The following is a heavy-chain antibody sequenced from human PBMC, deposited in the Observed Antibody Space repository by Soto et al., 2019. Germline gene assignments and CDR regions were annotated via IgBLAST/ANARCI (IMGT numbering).Heavy chain of an antibody. CDR2: ISSNGGST. CDR1: GFTFSSYA. Sequence: GGSLRLSCSASGFTFSSYAMHWVRQAPGKGLEYVSAISSNGGSTYYADSVKGRFTISRDNSKNTLYLQMSSLRAEDTAVYYCVKAGGRRQTFFTCYLALRGRGTLDPVTP. D-gene: IGHD3-3*01. J-gene: IGHJ1*01. CDR3: VKAGGRRQTFFTCYLAL. V-gene: IGHV3-64D*08.